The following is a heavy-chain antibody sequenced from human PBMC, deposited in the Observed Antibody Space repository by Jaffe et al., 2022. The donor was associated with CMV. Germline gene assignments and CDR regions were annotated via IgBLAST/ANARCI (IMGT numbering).Heavy chain of an antibody. D-gene: IGHD3-22*01. CDR1: GGSISSSNW. J-gene: IGHJ4*02. CDR3: ASNPKTYYYDSSGYHSVAPFDY. CDR2: IYHSGST. V-gene: IGHV4-4*02. Sequence: QVQLQESGPGLVKPSGTLSLTCAVSGGSISSSNWWSWVRQPPGKGLEWIGEIYHSGSTNYNPSLKSRVTISVDKSKNQFSLKLSSVTAADTAVYYCASNPKTYYYDSSGYHSVAPFDYWGQGTLVTVSS.